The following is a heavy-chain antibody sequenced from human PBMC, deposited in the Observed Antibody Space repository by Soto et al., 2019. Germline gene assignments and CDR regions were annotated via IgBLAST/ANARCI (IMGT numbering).Heavy chain of an antibody. CDR2: ISSSSSYI. D-gene: IGHD5-12*01. CDR1: GFTFSSYS. V-gene: IGHV3-21*01. J-gene: IGHJ4*02. CDR3: ARDLSVATRGSGTGDY. Sequence: EVQLVESGGGLVKPGGSLRLSCAASGFTFSSYSMNWVRQAPGKGLEWVSSISSSSSYIYYADSVKGRFTISRDNAKNSLYLQMNSLRAEDTAVYDCARDLSVATRGSGTGDYWGQGTLVTVSS.